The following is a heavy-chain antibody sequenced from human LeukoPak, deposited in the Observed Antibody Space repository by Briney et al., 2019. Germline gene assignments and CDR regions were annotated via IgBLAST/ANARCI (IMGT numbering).Heavy chain of an antibody. J-gene: IGHJ5*02. Sequence: GGSLRLSCAAFGFTFSRYWMHWVRQAPGKGLVWVSRINSDGSSTNYADSVKGRFTISRDNAKNTLYLQMNSLRVEDTAVYYCASSSGGFNWFDPWGQGTLVTVSS. CDR1: GFTFSRYW. V-gene: IGHV3-74*01. D-gene: IGHD3-22*01. CDR3: ASSSGGFNWFDP. CDR2: INSDGSST.